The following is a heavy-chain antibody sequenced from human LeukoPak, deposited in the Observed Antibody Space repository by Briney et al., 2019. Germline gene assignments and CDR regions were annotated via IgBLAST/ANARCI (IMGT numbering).Heavy chain of an antibody. CDR2: IYPGDSDT. CDR3: ARQLYSRTYYFDY. CDR1: GYSFTSYW. V-gene: IGHV5-51*01. J-gene: IGHJ4*02. Sequence: GESLKISCKGSGYSFTSYWLGWVRQMPGKGLEWMGIIYPGDSDTRYSPSFQGQVTISADKSISTAYLQWSSLKASDTAMYYCARQLYSRTYYFDYWGQGTLVTVSS. D-gene: IGHD2-2*02.